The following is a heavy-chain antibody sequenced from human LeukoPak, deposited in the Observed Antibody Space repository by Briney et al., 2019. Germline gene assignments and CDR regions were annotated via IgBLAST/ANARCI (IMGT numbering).Heavy chain of an antibody. J-gene: IGHJ4*02. CDR3: ARGAIFGVVITDY. D-gene: IGHD3-3*02. Sequence: ASVKVSCKASGYTFTSNYLHWVRQAPGQSLEWMGIINPSGGRTTYAQKFQGRVSMTRDTSTTTVYMELSSLRYEDTAVHYCARGAIFGVVITDYWGQGTLVTVSS. CDR2: INPSGGRT. V-gene: IGHV1-46*01. CDR1: GYTFTSNY.